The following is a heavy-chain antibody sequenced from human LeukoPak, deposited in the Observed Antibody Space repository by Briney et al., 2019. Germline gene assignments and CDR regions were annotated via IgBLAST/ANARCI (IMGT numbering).Heavy chain of an antibody. J-gene: IGHJ4*02. V-gene: IGHV4-39*07. CDR1: GGSISSSSYY. CDR3: ARISGELPFDY. D-gene: IGHD1-26*01. CDR2: IYYSGST. Sequence: SETLSLTCTVSGGSISSSSYYWGWIRQPPGKGLEWIGSIYYSGSTYYNPSLKSRVTISVDTSKNQFSLKLSSVTAADTAVYYCARISGELPFDYWGQGTLVTVSS.